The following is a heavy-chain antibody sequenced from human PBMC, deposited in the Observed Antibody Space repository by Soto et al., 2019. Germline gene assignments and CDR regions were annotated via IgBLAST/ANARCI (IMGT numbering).Heavy chain of an antibody. Sequence: QVQLVQSGAEVKKPGSSVKVSCKASGGTFSSYTITWVRQAPGQGLEWMGGIIPIFGTANYAQKFQARVTITADESTRTAYMELSSLRSEDRAVYYCARDRGPSSGYYPYWFDPWGQGTLVTVSS. CDR3: ARDRGPSSGYYPYWFDP. CDR1: GGTFSSYT. V-gene: IGHV1-69*12. J-gene: IGHJ5*02. D-gene: IGHD3-22*01. CDR2: IIPIFGTA.